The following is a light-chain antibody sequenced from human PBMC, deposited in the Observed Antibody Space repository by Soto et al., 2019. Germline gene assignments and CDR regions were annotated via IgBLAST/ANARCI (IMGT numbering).Light chain of an antibody. CDR1: SSNIGNNY. J-gene: IGLJ2*01. V-gene: IGLV1-51*01. Sequence: QSVLTQPPSVSAGPGPKVSISCSGSSSNIGNNYVSWYQQLPGTAPKLLIYDNNRRPSGIPDRFYGSKSGTSATLGITGLQTGDEADYYCGTWDSRLSAVVFGGGTKLTVL. CDR3: GTWDSRLSAVV. CDR2: DNN.